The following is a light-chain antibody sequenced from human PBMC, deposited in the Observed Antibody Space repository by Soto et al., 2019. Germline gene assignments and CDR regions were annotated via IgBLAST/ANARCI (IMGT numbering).Light chain of an antibody. J-gene: IGKJ1*01. V-gene: IGKV3-15*01. CDR3: QQYNNWSRT. Sequence: EIEMTQSPSTLSGSVGDRVTLTCRASQSVSSNLAWYQQKPGQAPRLLIYGASTRATGIPARFSGSGSGTEFTLTISSLQSEDFAVYYCQQYNNWSRTFGQGTKVDIK. CDR2: GAS. CDR1: QSVSSN.